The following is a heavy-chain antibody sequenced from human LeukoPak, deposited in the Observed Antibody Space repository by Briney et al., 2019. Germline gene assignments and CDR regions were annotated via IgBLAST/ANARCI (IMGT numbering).Heavy chain of an antibody. CDR3: ARQSTRGYSFGYWFDP. Sequence: PGGSLRLSCAASGFTFSSYSMNWIRQPPGKGLEWIGSFHNSRSTYYNPSLKSRVTISADTSKNQFSLQLSSVTVADTAVYYCARQSTRGYSFGYWFDPWGQGTLVTVSS. CDR1: GFTFSSYS. V-gene: IGHV4-39*01. J-gene: IGHJ5*02. D-gene: IGHD5-18*01. CDR2: FHNSRST.